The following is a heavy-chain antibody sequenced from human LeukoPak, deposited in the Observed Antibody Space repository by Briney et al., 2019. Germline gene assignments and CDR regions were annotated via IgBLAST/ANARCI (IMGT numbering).Heavy chain of an antibody. Sequence: PGGSLRLSCAASGFTFSSYSMNWVRQAPGKGLEWVSSISSSYIYYADSVKGRFTISRDNAKNSLYLQMNSLRAEDTAVYYCTTHYYDSSGLTVRWVSPYFDYWGQGTLVTVSS. CDR2: ISSSYI. J-gene: IGHJ4*02. D-gene: IGHD3-22*01. V-gene: IGHV3-21*01. CDR1: GFTFSSYS. CDR3: TTHYYDSSGLTVRWVSPYFDY.